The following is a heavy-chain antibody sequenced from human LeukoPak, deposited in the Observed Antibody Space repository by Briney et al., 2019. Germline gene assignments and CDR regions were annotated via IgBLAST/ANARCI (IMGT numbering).Heavy chain of an antibody. Sequence: SETLSLTCTVSGGSISSYYWSWIRQPPGKGLEWIGYIYSSGSTNYNPSLKSRITISVDTSKNQFSLKLSSVTAADTAVYYCARGVELLTYNWFDPWGQGTLVTVSS. CDR2: IYSSGST. CDR1: GGSISSYY. CDR3: ARGVELLTYNWFDP. V-gene: IGHV4-59*01. J-gene: IGHJ5*02. D-gene: IGHD2-15*01.